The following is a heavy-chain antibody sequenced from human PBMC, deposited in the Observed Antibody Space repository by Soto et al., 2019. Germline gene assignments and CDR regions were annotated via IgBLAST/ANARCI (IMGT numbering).Heavy chain of an antibody. J-gene: IGHJ6*02. V-gene: IGHV1-46*01. CDR1: GYTFTSYY. D-gene: IGHD3-10*01. CDR2: INPSGGST. CDR3: ARDMYYGSGSYFGYYYYYGMDV. Sequence: GASVKVSCKASGYTFTSYYMHWVRQAPGQGLEWMGIINPSGGSTSYAQKFQGRVTMTRDTSTSTVYMELSSLRSEDTAVYYCARDMYYGSGSYFGYYYYYGMDVWGQGTTVNVS.